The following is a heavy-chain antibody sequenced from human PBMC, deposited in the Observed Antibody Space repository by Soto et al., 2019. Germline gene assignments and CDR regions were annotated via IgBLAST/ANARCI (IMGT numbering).Heavy chain of an antibody. D-gene: IGHD3-10*01. CDR3: ARVSGIYYYGMDV. V-gene: IGHV4-34*01. CDR1: GGSFSGYY. CDR2: INHSGST. J-gene: IGHJ6*02. Sequence: QVQLQQWGAGLLKPSATLSLTCAVFGGSFSGYYWSWIRQPPGKGLEWIGEINHSGSTNYNPSLKSRVTISVETSKNQFSLKLSSVTAADTAVYYCARVSGIYYYGMDVWGQGTTVTVSS.